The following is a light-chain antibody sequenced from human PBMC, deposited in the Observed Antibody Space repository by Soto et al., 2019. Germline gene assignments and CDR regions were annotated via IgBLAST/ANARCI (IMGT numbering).Light chain of an antibody. J-gene: IGKJ1*01. CDR2: GAS. CDR3: QQYGSSGT. V-gene: IGKV3-20*01. CDR1: QSVSNNY. Sequence: EIVLTQSPGTLSLSPGERVTLSCRASQSVSNNYLAWYQQKPGQAPRLLIYGASNRATGIPDRFSGSGSGTDFTLTISRLEPEVFALYYCQQYGSSGTFGQGTKVEIK.